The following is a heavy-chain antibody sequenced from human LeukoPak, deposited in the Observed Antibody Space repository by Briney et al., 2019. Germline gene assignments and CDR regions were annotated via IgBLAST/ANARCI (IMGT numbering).Heavy chain of an antibody. CDR2: ISSSSSTI. J-gene: IGHJ4*02. Sequence: QAGGSLRLSCAASGFTFSSYSMNWVRQAPGKGLEWVSYISSSSSTIYYADSVKGRFTISRDNAKNSLYLQMNSLRAEDTAVYYCAREDENYSGSYYDYWGQGTLVTVSS. V-gene: IGHV3-48*04. CDR3: AREDENYSGSYYDY. CDR1: GFTFSSYS. D-gene: IGHD1-26*01.